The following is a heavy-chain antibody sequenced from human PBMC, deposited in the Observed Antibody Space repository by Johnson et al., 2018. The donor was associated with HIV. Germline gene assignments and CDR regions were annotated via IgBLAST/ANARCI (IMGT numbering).Heavy chain of an antibody. CDR3: ARAGGDVVVVVTAVDS. D-gene: IGHD2-15*01. V-gene: IGHV3-23*04. CDR2: ISGSGGST. CDR1: GFTFSSYA. Sequence: VQLVESGGGLVQPGGSLRLSCAASGFTFSSYAMSWVRQAPGKGLEWVSAISGSGGSTYYADSVKGRFTISRDNAKNSVYLQMSSLRAEATAVYYCARAGGDVVVVVTAVDSWGQGTMGTVSS. J-gene: IGHJ3*02.